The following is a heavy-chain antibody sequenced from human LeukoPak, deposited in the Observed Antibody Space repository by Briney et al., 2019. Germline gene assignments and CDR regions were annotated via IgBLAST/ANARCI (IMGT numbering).Heavy chain of an antibody. CDR3: ARQQSPAYYYYYMDV. Sequence: SETLSLTCTVSGGSISSYYWSWIRQPAGKGLEWIGRIYTSGSTNYNPSLKSRVTMSVDTSKNQFSLKLSSVTAADTAVYYCARQQSPAYYYYYMDVWGKGTTVNVSS. J-gene: IGHJ6*03. CDR2: IYTSGST. V-gene: IGHV4-4*07. D-gene: IGHD1/OR15-1a*01. CDR1: GGSISSYY.